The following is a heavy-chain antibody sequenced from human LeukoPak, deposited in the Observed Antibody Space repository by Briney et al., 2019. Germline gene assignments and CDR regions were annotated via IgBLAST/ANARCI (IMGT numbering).Heavy chain of an antibody. V-gene: IGHV3-21*01. CDR1: GFSFPYG. CDR2: ISSSSYI. D-gene: IGHD3-22*01. Sequence: GGSLRLSCEASGFSFPYGMSWVRQAPGKGLEWVSSISSSSYIYYADLVKGRFTISRDNAKNSLYLQMNSLRAEDTAVYYCARDRRWYYYDSSGSDDAFDIWGQGTMVTVSS. J-gene: IGHJ3*02. CDR3: ARDRRWYYYDSSGSDDAFDI.